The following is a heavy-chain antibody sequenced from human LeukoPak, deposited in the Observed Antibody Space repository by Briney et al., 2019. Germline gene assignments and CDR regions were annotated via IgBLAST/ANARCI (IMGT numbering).Heavy chain of an antibody. J-gene: IGHJ4*02. Sequence: GGSLRLSCAASGFSFSDYAMSWVRQAPARGPEWASSFRGGGETFYADSVKGRSTLSRDDSRNTVYFHLNNLRVEDTAIYYCAKANWVTNADAVWWGQGTQVTVSS. CDR1: GFSFSDYA. CDR3: AKANWVTNADAVW. D-gene: IGHD3-3*01. CDR2: FRGGGET. V-gene: IGHV3-23*01.